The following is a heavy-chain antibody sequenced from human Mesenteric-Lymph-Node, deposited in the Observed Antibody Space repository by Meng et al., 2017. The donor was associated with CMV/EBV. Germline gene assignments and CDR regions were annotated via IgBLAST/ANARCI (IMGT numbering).Heavy chain of an antibody. CDR1: GYSISSGYY. Sequence: GSLRLSCTVSGYSISSGYYWGWIRQPPGKGLEWIGTIYHSGSTYYNPSLKSRVTISVDTSKNQFSLKLSSVTAADTAVYYCARTNSMDVWGQGTTVTVSS. V-gene: IGHV4-38-2*02. J-gene: IGHJ6*02. CDR2: IYHSGST. CDR3: ARTNSMDV.